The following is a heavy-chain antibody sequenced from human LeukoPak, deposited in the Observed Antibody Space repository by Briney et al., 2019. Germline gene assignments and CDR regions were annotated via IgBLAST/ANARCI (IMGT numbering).Heavy chain of an antibody. V-gene: IGHV5-51*01. Sequence: VESLKISCKGFGYNFTTYWIAWVRQMPGKGLEWMGIIYPGDSDTRYSPSFQGQVTISADKSISTAYLQWSSLKASDSAMYYCAIFDFLFGEIDNWFDPWGQGTQVTVSS. D-gene: IGHD3-16*01. CDR3: AIFDFLFGEIDNWFDP. CDR2: IYPGDSDT. CDR1: GYNFTTYW. J-gene: IGHJ5*02.